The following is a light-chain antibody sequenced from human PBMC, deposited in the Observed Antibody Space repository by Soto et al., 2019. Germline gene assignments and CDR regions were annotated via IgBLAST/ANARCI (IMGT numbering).Light chain of an antibody. Sequence: DIQMTQSPSTLSASVGDRVTITCRASQSISSWLAWYQQKPGKAPKLLIYDASSLESGVPSRFSSSGSGTEFTLTISSLQADDFATYYCQQYNSYWTFGQGTKVEIK. V-gene: IGKV1-5*01. J-gene: IGKJ1*01. CDR2: DAS. CDR1: QSISSW. CDR3: QQYNSYWT.